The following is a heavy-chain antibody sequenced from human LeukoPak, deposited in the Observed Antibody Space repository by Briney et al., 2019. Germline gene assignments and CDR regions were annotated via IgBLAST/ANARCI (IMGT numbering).Heavy chain of an antibody. Sequence: GGSLRLSCATSGFTSSNYSMNWIRQAPGKGLEWVSSITSGSRYIYYPGSVKGRFTISRDNAKNSLYLQMNSLRAEDTAVYYCARVIATRRQYYFDYWGQGALVTVSS. D-gene: IGHD2-15*01. J-gene: IGHJ4*02. CDR3: ARVIATRRQYYFDY. CDR2: ITSGSRYI. V-gene: IGHV3-21*01. CDR1: GFTSSNYS.